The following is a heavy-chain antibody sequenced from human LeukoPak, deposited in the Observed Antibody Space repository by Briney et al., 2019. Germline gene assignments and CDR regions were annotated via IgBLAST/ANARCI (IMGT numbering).Heavy chain of an antibody. D-gene: IGHD2-2*01. CDR1: GFTFSSYA. J-gene: IGHJ4*02. CDR2: ISYDGSNK. CDR3: ARPPRYCSSTSCYYFDY. V-gene: IGHV3-30*04. Sequence: GRSLRLSCAASGFTFSSYAMHWVRQAPGKGLEWVAVISYDGSNKYYADSVKGRFTISRDNSKNTLYLQMNSLRAEDTAVYYCARPPRYCSSTSCYYFDYWGQGTLVTVSS.